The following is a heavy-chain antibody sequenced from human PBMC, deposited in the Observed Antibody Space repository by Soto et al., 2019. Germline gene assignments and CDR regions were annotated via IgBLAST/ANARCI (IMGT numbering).Heavy chain of an antibody. J-gene: IGHJ5*02. V-gene: IGHV4-31*03. Sequence: QVQLQESGPGLVKPSQTLSLTCTVSGGSISSGGYYWSWIRQHPGKGLGWIGYIYYSGSTYYNPSLKSRVTTSLDTSKNQFSLTLSSVTAADTAVYYCARDRSSSGDLCWFDPWGQGTLVTVSS. CDR3: ARDRSSSGDLCWFDP. CDR2: IYYSGST. CDR1: GGSISSGGYY. D-gene: IGHD2-15*01.